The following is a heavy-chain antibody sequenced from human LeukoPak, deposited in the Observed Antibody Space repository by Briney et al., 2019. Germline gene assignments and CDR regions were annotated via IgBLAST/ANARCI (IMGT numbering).Heavy chain of an antibody. CDR1: GASISSYD. CDR2: IYYSGST. V-gene: IGHV4-59*08. J-gene: IGHJ4*02. CDR3: ARNSIEYSSSNFDY. D-gene: IGHD6-6*01. Sequence: SETLSLTCAVSGASISSYDWSWIRQPPGKGLEWIGYIYYSGSTNYNPSLKSRVTISVDTSKNQFSLKLSSVTAADTAVYYCARNSIEYSSSNFDYWGQGTLVTVSS.